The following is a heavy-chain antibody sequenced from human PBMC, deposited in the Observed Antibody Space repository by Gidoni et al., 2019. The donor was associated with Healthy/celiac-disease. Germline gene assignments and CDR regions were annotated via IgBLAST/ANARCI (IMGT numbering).Heavy chain of an antibody. V-gene: IGHV5-51*01. Sequence: EVQLVQSGAEVKKPGESLKISCKGSGYSFTSYWIGWVRQMPGKGLEWMGIIYPGDSDTRYSPSFQGQVTISADKSISTAYLQWSSLKASDTAMYYCARHINYDFWSGYPSLYYYYYGMDVWGQGTTVTVSS. CDR2: IYPGDSDT. CDR3: ARHINYDFWSGYPSLYYYYYGMDV. J-gene: IGHJ6*02. D-gene: IGHD3-3*01. CDR1: GYSFTSYW.